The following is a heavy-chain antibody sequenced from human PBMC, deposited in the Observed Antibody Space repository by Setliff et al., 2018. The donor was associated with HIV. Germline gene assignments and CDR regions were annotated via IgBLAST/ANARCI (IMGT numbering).Heavy chain of an antibody. V-gene: IGHV4-4*07. CDR3: ARDGPLEGSYRYYYYYMDV. CDR2: IYTSGST. Sequence: SETLSLTCTVSGGSISSETFSWNWIRQPAGKGPEWIGRIYTSGSTDYNPSLKSRVTMSVDTSKNQFSLRLSSVTAADTAVYYCARDGPLEGSYRYYYYYMDVWGKGTTVTVSS. D-gene: IGHD3-10*01. CDR1: GGSISSETFS. J-gene: IGHJ6*03.